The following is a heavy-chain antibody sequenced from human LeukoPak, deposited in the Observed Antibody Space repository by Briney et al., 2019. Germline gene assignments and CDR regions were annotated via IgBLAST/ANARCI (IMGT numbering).Heavy chain of an antibody. J-gene: IGHJ2*01. Sequence: PGGSLRLSCAASGFTFSSYAMSWVRQAPGKGLEWVSAISGSGGSTYYADSVKGRFTISRDNSKNTLYLQMNSLRAEDTAVYYCAKDRHYYGSSGYYYWNFDLWGRGTLVTVSS. CDR1: GFTFSSYA. V-gene: IGHV3-23*01. D-gene: IGHD3-22*01. CDR2: ISGSGGST. CDR3: AKDRHYYGSSGYYYWNFDL.